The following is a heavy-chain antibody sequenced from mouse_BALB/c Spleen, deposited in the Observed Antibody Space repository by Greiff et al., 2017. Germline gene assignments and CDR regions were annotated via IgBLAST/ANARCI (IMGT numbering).Heavy chain of an antibody. V-gene: IGHV5-6-5*01. J-gene: IGHJ4*01. D-gene: IGHD1-1*01. Sequence: EVKVEESGGGLVKPGGSLKLSCAASGFTFSSYAMSWVRQTPEKRLEWVASISSGGSTYYPDSVKGRFTISRDNARNILYLQMSSLRSEDTAMYYCARGYGSPYWGYYAMDYWGQGTSVTVSS. CDR2: ISSGGST. CDR1: GFTFSSYA. CDR3: ARGYGSPYWGYYAMDY.